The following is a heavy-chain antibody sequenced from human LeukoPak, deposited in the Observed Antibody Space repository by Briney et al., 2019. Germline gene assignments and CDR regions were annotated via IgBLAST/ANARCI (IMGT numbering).Heavy chain of an antibody. D-gene: IGHD3-22*01. CDR2: IYYSGST. CDR3: ARDRYYDSSGDAFDI. V-gene: IGHV4-59*01. Sequence: PSETLSLTCIVSGGSISSYYWSWIRQPPGKGQEWIGYIYYSGSTNYNPSLKSRVTISVDTSKNQFSLKLSSVTAADTAVYYCARDRYYDSSGDAFDIWGQGTMVTVSS. J-gene: IGHJ3*02. CDR1: GGSISSYY.